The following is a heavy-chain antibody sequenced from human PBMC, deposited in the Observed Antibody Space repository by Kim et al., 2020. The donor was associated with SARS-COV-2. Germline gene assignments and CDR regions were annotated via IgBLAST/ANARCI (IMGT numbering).Heavy chain of an antibody. J-gene: IGHJ6*02. Sequence: GESLKISCKGSGYSFTSYWIGWVRQMPGKGLEWMGIIYPGDSDTRYSPSFQGQVTISADKSISTAYLQWSSLKASDTAMYYCARHGWDPAMVRGVTYYYYYYGMDVWGQGTTVTVSS. V-gene: IGHV5-51*01. CDR2: IYPGDSDT. CDR3: ARHGWDPAMVRGVTYYYYYYGMDV. CDR1: GYSFTSYW. D-gene: IGHD3-10*01.